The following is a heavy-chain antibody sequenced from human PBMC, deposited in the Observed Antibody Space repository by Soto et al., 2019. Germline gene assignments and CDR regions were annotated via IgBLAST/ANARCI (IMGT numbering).Heavy chain of an antibody. D-gene: IGHD1-26*01. CDR1: GLSVSSNY. CDR3: ASSGSKPRFEY. CDR2: IYGGGST. V-gene: IGHV3-66*01. Sequence: GGSLRLSCAVSGLSVSSNYMTWVRQAPGKGLEWVSVIYGGGSTYYADSVKGSFTISRDISKNTLYLQMNSLRAEDTAVYYCASSGSKPRFEYWGQGTLVTVSS. J-gene: IGHJ4*02.